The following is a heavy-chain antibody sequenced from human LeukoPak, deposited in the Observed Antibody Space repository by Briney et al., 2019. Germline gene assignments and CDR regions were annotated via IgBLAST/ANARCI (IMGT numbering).Heavy chain of an antibody. V-gene: IGHV4-39*07. CDR3: ARDSGYWSYGAFDI. CDR1: GGSISSSSYY. D-gene: IGHD3-22*01. J-gene: IGHJ3*02. CDR2: IYYSGST. Sequence: SETLSLTCTVSGGSISSSSYYWGWIRQPPGKGLEWIGSIYYSGSTYYNPSLKSRVTISVDTSKNQLSLKLSSVTAADTAVYYCARDSGYWSYGAFDIWGQGTMVTVSS.